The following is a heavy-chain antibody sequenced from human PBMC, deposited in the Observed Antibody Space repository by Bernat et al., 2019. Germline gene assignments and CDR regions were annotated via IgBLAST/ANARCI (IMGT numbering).Heavy chain of an antibody. V-gene: IGHV3-33*01. Sequence: VQLLESGGGVVQPGRSLRLSCAASGFTFSSYGMHWVRQAPGKGLEWVAVIWYDGSNKYYADSVKGRFTISRDNSKNTLYLQMNSLRAEDTAVYYCARDPKLWFGELAEYYFDYWGQGTLVTVSS. D-gene: IGHD3-10*01. J-gene: IGHJ4*02. CDR2: IWYDGSNK. CDR3: ARDPKLWFGELAEYYFDY. CDR1: GFTFSSYG.